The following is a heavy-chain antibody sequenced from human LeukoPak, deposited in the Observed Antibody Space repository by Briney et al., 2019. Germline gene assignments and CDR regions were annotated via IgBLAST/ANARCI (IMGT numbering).Heavy chain of an antibody. J-gene: IGHJ3*02. CDR3: ARGGYGDYAFDI. CDR2: ISWNSGSI. CDR1: GFTFDDYA. V-gene: IGHV3-9*01. Sequence: GGSLRLSCAASGFTFDDYAMHWVRQAPGKGLEWVSGISWNSGSIGYADSVKGRFTISRDNSKNTLYLQMNSLRAEDTAVYYCARGGYGDYAFDIWGQGTMVTVSS. D-gene: IGHD3-10*01.